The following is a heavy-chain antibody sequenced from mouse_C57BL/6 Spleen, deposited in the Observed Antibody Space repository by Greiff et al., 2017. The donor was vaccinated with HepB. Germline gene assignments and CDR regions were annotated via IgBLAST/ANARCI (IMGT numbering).Heavy chain of an antibody. CDR3: TSGIYYYGSPYAMDY. CDR1: GYTFTDYE. Sequence: QVQLKQSGAELVRPGASVTLSCKASGYTFTDYEMHWVKQTPVHGLEWIGAIDPETGGTAYNQKFKGKAILTADKYSSTAYMELRSLTSEDSAVYYCTSGIYYYGSPYAMDYWGQGTSVTVSS. V-gene: IGHV1-15*01. CDR2: IDPETGGT. D-gene: IGHD1-1*01. J-gene: IGHJ4*01.